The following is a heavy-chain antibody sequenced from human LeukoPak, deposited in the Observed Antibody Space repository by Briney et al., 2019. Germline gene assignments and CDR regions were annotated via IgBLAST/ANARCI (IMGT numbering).Heavy chain of an antibody. D-gene: IGHD3-3*01. Sequence: SQTLCLTCTVSGGSVNSGSYYWTWIRQPAGKGLEWIGRMYTTGSTNYNPSLKSRVTISSDAAENQISLKLSSVTAADTAMYYCARGVSDFWSPYYYMDVWGKGTTVTVSS. J-gene: IGHJ6*03. CDR3: ARGVSDFWSPYYYMDV. CDR2: MYTTGST. CDR1: GGSVNSGSYY. V-gene: IGHV4-61*02.